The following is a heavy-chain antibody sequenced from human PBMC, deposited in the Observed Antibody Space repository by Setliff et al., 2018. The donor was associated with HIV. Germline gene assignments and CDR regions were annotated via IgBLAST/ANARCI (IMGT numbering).Heavy chain of an antibody. J-gene: IGHJ3*02. CDR3: ARFWVGLDAFDI. CDR1: GDSISGYY. D-gene: IGHD3-16*01. V-gene: IGHV4-4*07. CDR2: IHTSGST. Sequence: PSETLSLTCTVSGDSISGYYWSWIRQPAGRGLEWTGRIHTSGSTNYNPSLKSRVTMSVDMSKNQFSLKVRSVTAADTAVYYCARFWVGLDAFDIWGQGTMVTVSS.